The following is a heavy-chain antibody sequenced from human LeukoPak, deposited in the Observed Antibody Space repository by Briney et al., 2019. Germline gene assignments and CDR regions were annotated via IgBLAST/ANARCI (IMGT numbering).Heavy chain of an antibody. D-gene: IGHD1-26*01. CDR3: ARDWEPYDAFDI. CDR2: IYYSGST. J-gene: IGHJ3*02. CDR1: GGSISSSSYY. Sequence: SETLSLTCTVSGGSISSSSYYWGWIRQPPGKGLEWIGSIYYSGSTYYNPSLKSRVTISVDTSKNQFSLKLSSVTAADTAVYYCARDWEPYDAFDIWGQGTMVTVSS. V-gene: IGHV4-39*07.